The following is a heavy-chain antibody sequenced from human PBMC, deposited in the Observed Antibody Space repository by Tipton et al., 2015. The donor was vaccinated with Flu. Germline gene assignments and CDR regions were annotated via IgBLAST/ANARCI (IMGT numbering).Heavy chain of an antibody. CDR1: AYTFTSYG. J-gene: IGHJ6*02. CDR3: ARERRASYYYYGMGV. Sequence: QLVQSGAEVKKPGASVKVSCKASAYTFTSYGFSWVRQAPGQGLEWMGWISAYNGNTNYAQKFQGRVTLTTDKSTTTAYMELRSLRSDDTAVYYCARERRASYYYYGMGVWGQGTTVTVSS. V-gene: IGHV1-18*01. CDR2: ISAYNGNT.